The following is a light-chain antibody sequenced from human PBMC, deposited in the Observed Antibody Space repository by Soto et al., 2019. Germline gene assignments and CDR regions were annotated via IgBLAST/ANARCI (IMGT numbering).Light chain of an antibody. CDR2: GAS. CDR3: QQYGSSPRPSIT. J-gene: IGKJ5*01. V-gene: IGKV3-20*01. Sequence: EIVMTQSPATLSVSPGERATLSCMAGQVVPNSYLAWYQQKPGQAPRLLIYGASSRATGIPDRFSGSGSGTDFTLTISRLEPEDFAVYYCQQYGSSPRPSITFGQGTRLEIK. CDR1: QVVPNSY.